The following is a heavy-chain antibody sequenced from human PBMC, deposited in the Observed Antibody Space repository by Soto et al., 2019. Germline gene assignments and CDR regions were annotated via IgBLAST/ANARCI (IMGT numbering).Heavy chain of an antibody. Sequence: GGSLRLSCAASGFTFSNYGMQWVHQAPGKGLEWVAVISYDGSSKYYADSVKGRFTISRDNSKNTLYLQMNSLRAEDTAVYYCAKAVGYCSSTSCRDYYFYYGMDVWGQGTTVTVSS. D-gene: IGHD2-2*01. V-gene: IGHV3-30*18. CDR2: ISYDGSSK. CDR3: AKAVGYCSSTSCRDYYFYYGMDV. CDR1: GFTFSNYG. J-gene: IGHJ6*02.